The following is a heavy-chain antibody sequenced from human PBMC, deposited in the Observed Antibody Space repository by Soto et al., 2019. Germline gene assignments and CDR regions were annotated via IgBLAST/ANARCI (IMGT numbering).Heavy chain of an antibody. CDR3: ARDGGDTNRGVDY. D-gene: IGHD5-18*01. J-gene: IGHJ4*02. V-gene: IGHV3-66*01. Sequence: EVQLVESGGGLVQPGGSLRLSCAASGFTVSSNYMSWVRQAPGKGLEWVSVIYSGGSTYYADSVKGRFTISRDNSKNTLYLQMNSLRAEDTAVYYCARDGGDTNRGVDYWGQGTLVTVSS. CDR2: IYSGGST. CDR1: GFTVSSNY.